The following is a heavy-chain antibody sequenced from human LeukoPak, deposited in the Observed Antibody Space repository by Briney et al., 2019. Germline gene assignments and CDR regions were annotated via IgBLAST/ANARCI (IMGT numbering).Heavy chain of an antibody. CDR2: IYSGGST. D-gene: IGHD1-1*01. J-gene: IGHJ3*02. CDR1: GFTVSSNY. V-gene: IGHV3-53*01. Sequence: GGSLRLSCAASGFTVSSNYMSWVRQAPGKGLEWVSVIYSGGSTYYADSVKGRFTISRDNSQNTLYLQMSSLRVEDTAVYYCARLEAFDIWGQGTMVTVSS. CDR3: ARLEAFDI.